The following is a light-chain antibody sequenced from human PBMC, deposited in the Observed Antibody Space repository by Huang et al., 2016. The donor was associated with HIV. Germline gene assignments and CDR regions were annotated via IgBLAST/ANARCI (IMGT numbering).Light chain of an antibody. V-gene: IGKV1-6*01. CDR3: LQGHKYPRT. Sequence: AIQLTQSPSSLSASVGDRVTITCRASQGITDDLAWYQQKPGKAPKLLISGASTLRSGVPSRFSGSGSGTDFTLTSSSLQPEAYATYYCLQGHKYPRTFGQGTKVEI. J-gene: IGKJ1*01. CDR2: GAS. CDR1: QGITDD.